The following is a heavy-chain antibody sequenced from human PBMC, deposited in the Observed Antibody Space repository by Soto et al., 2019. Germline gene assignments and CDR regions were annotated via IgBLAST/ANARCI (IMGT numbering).Heavy chain of an antibody. V-gene: IGHV4-31*01. CDR1: GGSISSGGYY. Sequence: QVQLQESGPGLVKPSQTLSLTCTVSGGSISSGGYYWSWIRQHPGKGLEWIGYIYYSGSTYYNPSPKDKVNMSVDTSKDPYTLKLSSVTAADTAVYYCASFAVTTDFDYWGQGTLVTVSS. CDR3: ASFAVTTDFDY. CDR2: IYYSGST. J-gene: IGHJ4*02. D-gene: IGHD4-17*01.